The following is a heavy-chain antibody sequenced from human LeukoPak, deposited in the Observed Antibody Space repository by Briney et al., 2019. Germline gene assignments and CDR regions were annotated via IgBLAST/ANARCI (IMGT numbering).Heavy chain of an antibody. D-gene: IGHD2-2*01. CDR2: ISYDGSNK. V-gene: IGHV3-30*03. J-gene: IGHJ4*02. CDR1: GFTFSSYG. Sequence: GGSLRLSCAASGFTFSSYGMHWVRQAPGKGLEWVAVISYDGSNKYYADSVKGRFTISRDNSKNTLYLQMNSLRAEDTAVYYCASRWGYCSSASCYPLNFWGQGTLVTVSS. CDR3: ASRWGYCSSASCYPLNF.